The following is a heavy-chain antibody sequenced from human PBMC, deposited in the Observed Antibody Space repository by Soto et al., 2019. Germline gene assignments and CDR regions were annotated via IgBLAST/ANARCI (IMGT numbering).Heavy chain of an antibody. CDR1: GFTFSSYA. Sequence: EVQLLESGGGLVQPGGSLRLSCASSGFTFSSYAMSWVRQAPGTGLEWVSAISGSGGSTYYADSVKGRFTISRDNSKNTVNLQMNNLRAEDSVVYYCAKNITGVVVLAMDDFNIWGQGTIVTVSS. D-gene: IGHD2-21*01. J-gene: IGHJ3*02. V-gene: IGHV3-23*01. CDR3: AKNITGVVVLAMDDFNI. CDR2: ISGSGGST.